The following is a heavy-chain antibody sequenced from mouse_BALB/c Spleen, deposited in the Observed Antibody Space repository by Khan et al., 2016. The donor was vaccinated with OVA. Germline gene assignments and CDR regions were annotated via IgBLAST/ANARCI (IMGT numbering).Heavy chain of an antibody. V-gene: IGHV5-6*01. D-gene: IGHD4-1*01. CDR1: GFTFSSYS. J-gene: IGHJ3*01. Sequence: DVQLVESGGDLVKPGGSLKLSCAASGFTFSSYSMSWVSQTPDKRLEWVAYISSGGDYTYYQDSVKGRVTISRDNAKNTMYLQMSDLKSEDTAMSYWEEHLTVSFAYWGQGTLVTVAA. CDR2: ISSGGDYT. CDR3: EEHLTVSFAY.